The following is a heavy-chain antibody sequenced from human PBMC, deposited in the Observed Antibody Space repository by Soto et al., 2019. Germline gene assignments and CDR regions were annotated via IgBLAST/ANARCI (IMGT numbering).Heavy chain of an antibody. CDR1: GFTFSSYT. CDR3: AKAWGIDY. Sequence: EVQLLESGGGLVEPGGSRRLSCAASGFTFSSYTMSWVRQAPGKGPEWVSTISGSGGSTYYADSVKGRFTISRDNSKNTLYLQMNSLRVEDTAVYYCAKAWGIDYWGQGTLVTVSS. D-gene: IGHD7-27*01. CDR2: ISGSGGST. V-gene: IGHV3-23*01. J-gene: IGHJ4*02.